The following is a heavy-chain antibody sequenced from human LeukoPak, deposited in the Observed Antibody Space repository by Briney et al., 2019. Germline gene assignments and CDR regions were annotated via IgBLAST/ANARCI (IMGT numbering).Heavy chain of an antibody. V-gene: IGHV3-30*18. CDR2: ISYDGSNK. CDR1: GFTFSSYG. J-gene: IGHJ4*02. CDR3: AKDLRPEYSSSCPLDY. Sequence: PGGSLRLSCAASGFTFSSYGMHWVRQAPGKGLEWVAVISYDGSNKYYADSVKGRFTISRDNSKNTLYLQMNSLRAEDTAVYYCAKDLRPEYSSSCPLDYWGQGTLVTVSS. D-gene: IGHD6-13*01.